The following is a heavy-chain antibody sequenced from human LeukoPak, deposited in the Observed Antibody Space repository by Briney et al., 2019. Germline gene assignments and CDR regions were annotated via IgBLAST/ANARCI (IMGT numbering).Heavy chain of an antibody. V-gene: IGHV3-33*01. CDR3: AREPSKPWPIHPQYYFDY. Sequence: PGGSLRLSCAASGFTFSSYGMHWVRQAPGKGPEWVAVIWYDGSNKYYADSVKGRFTISRDNSKNTLYLQMNSLRAEDTAVYYCAREPSKPWPIHPQYYFDYWGQGTLVTVSS. J-gene: IGHJ4*02. D-gene: IGHD3-3*01. CDR2: IWYDGSNK. CDR1: GFTFSSYG.